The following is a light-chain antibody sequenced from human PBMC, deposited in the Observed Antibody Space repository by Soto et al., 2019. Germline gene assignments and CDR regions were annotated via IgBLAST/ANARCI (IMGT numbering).Light chain of an antibody. CDR2: GAS. CDR1: QSVSSSY. CDR3: QQYGSSPRT. J-gene: IGKJ1*01. Sequence: EIVLTQSPGTLSFSPGERATLSCRASQSVSSSYLAWYQQKPGQAPRLLIYGASSRATGIPDRFSGSGSGTDFTLTISRLEPEDFAVYYCQQYGSSPRTFGHGTKVEIX. V-gene: IGKV3-20*01.